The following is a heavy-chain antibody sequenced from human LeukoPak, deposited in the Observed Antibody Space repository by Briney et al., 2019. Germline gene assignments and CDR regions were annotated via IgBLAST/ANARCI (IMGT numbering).Heavy chain of an antibody. CDR1: GFTFGSYA. D-gene: IGHD3-22*01. Sequence: GGSLRLSCAASGFTFGSYAMSWVRQAPGKGLEWVSAISGSGGSTYYADSVKGRFTISRDNSKNTLYLQMNSLRAEDTAVYYCAKLWAVVVVITRFDPWGQGTLVTVSS. J-gene: IGHJ5*02. CDR2: ISGSGGST. V-gene: IGHV3-23*01. CDR3: AKLWAVVVVITRFDP.